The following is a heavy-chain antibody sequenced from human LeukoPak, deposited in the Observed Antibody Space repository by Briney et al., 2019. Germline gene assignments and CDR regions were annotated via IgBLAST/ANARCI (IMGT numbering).Heavy chain of an antibody. D-gene: IGHD5-12*01. CDR3: ARDYGGSGRSGYVSP. Sequence: SETLSLTCSVSGGSISDYYWGWIRQPPGRGLEWIGYIYYSGRTNYNPSLKSRVTISIDTSRNQFSLKMSSVTAADTAVYYCARDYGGSGRSGYVSPWGQGTLVTASS. J-gene: IGHJ5*02. V-gene: IGHV4-59*01. CDR2: IYYSGRT. CDR1: GGSISDYY.